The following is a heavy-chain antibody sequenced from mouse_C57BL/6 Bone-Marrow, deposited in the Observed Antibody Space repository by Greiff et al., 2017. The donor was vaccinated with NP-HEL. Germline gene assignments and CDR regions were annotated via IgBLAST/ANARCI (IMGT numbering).Heavy chain of an antibody. CDR3: ASLYYGSSYWYFDV. V-gene: IGHV2-2*01. D-gene: IGHD1-1*01. Sequence: VQLQQSGPGLVQPSQSLSITCTASGFSLTSYGVHWVRQSPGKGLEWLGVIWSGGSTDYNAAFISSLSISTDNSKSQVFFKMNSLQADDTAIYYCASLYYGSSYWYFDVWGTGTTVTVSS. CDR1: GFSLTSYG. CDR2: IWSGGST. J-gene: IGHJ1*03.